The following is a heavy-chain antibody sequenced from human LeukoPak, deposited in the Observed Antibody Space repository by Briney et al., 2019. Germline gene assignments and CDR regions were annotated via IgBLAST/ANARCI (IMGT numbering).Heavy chain of an antibody. Sequence: GGSLRLSCAASGFSLTTYAMGWVRQAPGKGLEWVSVISDRGDNTYYGDSVKGRFTISRDSSKNTLYLQMNSLGGEDTALYYCAKGRWGLTINNFDLWGQGTMVTVSS. D-gene: IGHD7-27*01. J-gene: IGHJ3*01. CDR1: GFSLTTYA. CDR2: ISDRGDNT. V-gene: IGHV3-23*01. CDR3: AKGRWGLTINNFDL.